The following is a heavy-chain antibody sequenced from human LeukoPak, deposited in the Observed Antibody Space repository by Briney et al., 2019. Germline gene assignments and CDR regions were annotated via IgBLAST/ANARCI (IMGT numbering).Heavy chain of an antibody. V-gene: IGHV3-23*01. J-gene: IGHJ4*02. CDR3: AILGSTMSNY. CDR1: GFTFDDYA. CDR2: ISASGGTT. Sequence: GGSLRLSCAASGFTFDDYAMHWVRQAPGEGLEWVSTISASGGTTYYADSVKGRFTISRDNSRNTLFLQMNSLRAEDTAVYFCAILGSTMSNYWGQGTLVTVSS. D-gene: IGHD5/OR15-5a*01.